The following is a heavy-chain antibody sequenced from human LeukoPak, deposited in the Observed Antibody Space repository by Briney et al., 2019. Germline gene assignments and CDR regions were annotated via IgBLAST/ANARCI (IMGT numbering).Heavy chain of an antibody. J-gene: IGHJ4*02. V-gene: IGHV3-48*03. D-gene: IGHD7-27*01. CDR1: GFTFSTDD. Sequence: GGSLRLSCAGSGFTFSTDDMSWVRQAPATGLEGVSYISRSGSTKYYADSVKGRFIISRDNAKNSLYLQMNSLSAEDTAFYYCAQEGTGDYYFDYWGQGTLVTVSS. CDR3: AQEGTGDYYFDY. CDR2: ISRSGSTK.